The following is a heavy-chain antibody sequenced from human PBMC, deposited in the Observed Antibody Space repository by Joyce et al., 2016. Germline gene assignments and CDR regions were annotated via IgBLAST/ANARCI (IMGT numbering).Heavy chain of an antibody. J-gene: IGHJ6*02. Sequence: CEASGSTFSSSSMNWFRQAPGKGLEWVAAISGTSYYIFHAETVRGRFTVSRDNAKKTLYLQMNSLRAEDSAVFYCARGGISYYYAMDVWGQGTTVTVSS. D-gene: IGHD3-16*01. CDR2: ISGTSYYI. CDR3: ARGGISYYYAMDV. V-gene: IGHV3-21*01. CDR1: GSTFSSSS.